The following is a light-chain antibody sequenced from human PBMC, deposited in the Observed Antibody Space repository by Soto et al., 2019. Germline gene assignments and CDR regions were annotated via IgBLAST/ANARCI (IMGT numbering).Light chain of an antibody. V-gene: IGLV2-14*03. CDR3: NSFTTTNTYV. Sequence: QSALTQPASVSGSPGQSITISCTGASSDVGGFDHVSWYQQHPGKVPRLLIYDVSSRPSGVSDRFSGSKSGNTASLTISGLQAEDEADYYCNSFTTTNTYVFGTRTKLTVL. J-gene: IGLJ1*01. CDR1: SSDVGGFDH. CDR2: DVS.